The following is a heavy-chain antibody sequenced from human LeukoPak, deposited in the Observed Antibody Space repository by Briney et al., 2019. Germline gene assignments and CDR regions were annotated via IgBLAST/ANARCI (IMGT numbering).Heavy chain of an antibody. Sequence: PGGSLRLSCAVSGFSFSNYSMNWVRQAPGKGLEWVSSISSLGTYTYYAESVKGRFTISRDNANNSLYLQLNSLRGEDTAVYYCARIFLTYSGYDLNFFDSWGQGALVTVSP. D-gene: IGHD5-12*01. CDR3: ARIFLTYSGYDLNFFDS. CDR2: ISSLGTYT. CDR1: GFSFSNYS. J-gene: IGHJ4*02. V-gene: IGHV3-21*01.